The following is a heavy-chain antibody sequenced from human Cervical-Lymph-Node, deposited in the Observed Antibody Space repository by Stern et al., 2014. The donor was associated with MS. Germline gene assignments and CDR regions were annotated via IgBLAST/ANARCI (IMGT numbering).Heavy chain of an antibody. Sequence: VQLVESGAEVKKPGASVKVSCKASGYTFSNYYMHWVRQAPGQGLEWMGLINPSGGSIINAHTLKGRVIMTRATSTNKVTMELRSLRSEDTAVYYFSRDCNQDDFCSNSAATYGMDVWGQGTTVTVSS. V-gene: IGHV1-46*04. CDR1: GYTFSNYY. J-gene: IGHJ6*02. CDR3: SRDCNQDDFCSNSAATYGMDV. D-gene: IGHD3-3*01. CDR2: INPSGGSI.